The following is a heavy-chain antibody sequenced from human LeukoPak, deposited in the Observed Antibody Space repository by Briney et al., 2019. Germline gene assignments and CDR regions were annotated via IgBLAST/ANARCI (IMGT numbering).Heavy chain of an antibody. CDR1: GFTFSDYY. CDR2: MSESGSSI. CDR3: ARGKRRFDS. J-gene: IGHJ4*02. Sequence: GSLRLSCAASGFTFSDYYMSWIRQAPGKGLEWVSYMSESGSSIYHAASVKGRFTISRDNVNHSLFLQMNSLRAEDTAVYYCARGKRRFDSWGQGTLVTVSS. V-gene: IGHV3-11*01.